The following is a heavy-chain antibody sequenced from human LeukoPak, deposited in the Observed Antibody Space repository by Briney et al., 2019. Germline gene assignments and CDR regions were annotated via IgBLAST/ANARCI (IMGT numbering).Heavy chain of an antibody. Sequence: PSETLSLTCTVSGGSISSSSYYWGWIRQPPGKGLEWNGSIYYSGSTYYNPSLKSRVTISVDTSKNQFSLKLSSVTAADTAVYYCATYYDYVWGSSDAFDIWGQGTMVTVSS. CDR1: GGSISSSSYY. V-gene: IGHV4-39*07. J-gene: IGHJ3*02. D-gene: IGHD3-16*01. CDR2: IYYSGST. CDR3: ATYYDYVWGSSDAFDI.